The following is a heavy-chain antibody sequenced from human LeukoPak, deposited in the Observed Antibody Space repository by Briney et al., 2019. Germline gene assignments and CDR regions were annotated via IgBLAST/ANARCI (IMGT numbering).Heavy chain of an antibody. J-gene: IGHJ3*02. CDR3: ARDIVRGEDAFDI. CDR2: IYYSGTT. CDR1: GGSISTSDSY. Sequence: SETLSLTCIVFGGSISTSDSYWGWIRLAPGKGLEWIGTIYYSGTTYYNPSFKSRVTISVDTSKNQFSLRLTSVSAEDTAVYYCARDIVRGEDAFDIWGQGTMVTVSS. V-gene: IGHV4-39*02. D-gene: IGHD3-10*01.